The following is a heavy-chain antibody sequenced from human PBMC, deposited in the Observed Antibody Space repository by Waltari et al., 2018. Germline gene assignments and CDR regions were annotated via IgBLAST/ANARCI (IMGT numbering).Heavy chain of an antibody. Sequence: QVQLQESGPGLVKPSQTLSLTCPVSGGSISSGSYYWSWIRQPAGKGLEWIGRIYTSGSTNYNPSLKSRVTISVDTSKNQFSLKLSSVTAADTAVYYCARALYYYDSSGYFHAFDIWGQGTMVTVSS. CDR1: GGSISSGSYY. CDR3: ARALYYYDSSGYFHAFDI. CDR2: IYTSGST. J-gene: IGHJ3*02. V-gene: IGHV4-61*02. D-gene: IGHD3-22*01.